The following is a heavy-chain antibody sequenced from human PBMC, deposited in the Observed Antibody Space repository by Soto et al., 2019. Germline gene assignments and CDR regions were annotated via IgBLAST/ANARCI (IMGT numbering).Heavy chain of an antibody. D-gene: IGHD3-22*01. V-gene: IGHV3-23*01. J-gene: IGHJ4*02. CDR2: ISRYGDIT. CDR3: AKGRYLDHDSRGYLFDN. Sequence: EVQLLESGGDLIQPGGSLRLSCAASGFTFNIYAMTWVRQAPGKGLEWVSAISRYGDITYYADSVEGRFSISRDNSKNTLYLQMNSLRAEDTAVYYCAKGRYLDHDSRGYLFDNWGQGTLVTVSS. CDR1: GFTFNIYA.